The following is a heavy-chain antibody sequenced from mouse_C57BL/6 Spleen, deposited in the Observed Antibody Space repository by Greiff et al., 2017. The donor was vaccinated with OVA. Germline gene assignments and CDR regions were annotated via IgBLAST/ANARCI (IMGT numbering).Heavy chain of an antibody. D-gene: IGHD1-1*01. CDR3: ARSITTVVEDY. V-gene: IGHV1-55*01. J-gene: IGHJ2*01. Sequence: QVQLQQPGAELVKPGASVKMSCKASGYTFTSYWITWVKQRPGQGLEWIGDIYPGSGSTNSNEKFKSKATLTVDTSSSTAYMQLSSLTSEDSAVYYCARSITTVVEDYWGQGTTLTVSS. CDR1: GYTFTSYW. CDR2: IYPGSGST.